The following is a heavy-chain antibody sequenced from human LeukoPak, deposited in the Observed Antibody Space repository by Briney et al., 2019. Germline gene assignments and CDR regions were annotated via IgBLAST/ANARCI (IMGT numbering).Heavy chain of an antibody. CDR2: ISSSSRYI. D-gene: IGHD3-16*01. Sequence: GGSLRLSCAASGFTSSSYEMNWVRQAPGKGLEWVSYISSSSRYIFYADSVKGRFTISRDNAKNSLYLHMNSLRAEDTAVYSCATGDYASGSPISYYYMDVWGKGTTVTVSS. V-gene: IGHV3-21*05. CDR3: ATGDYASGSPISYYYMDV. CDR1: GFTSSSYE. J-gene: IGHJ6*03.